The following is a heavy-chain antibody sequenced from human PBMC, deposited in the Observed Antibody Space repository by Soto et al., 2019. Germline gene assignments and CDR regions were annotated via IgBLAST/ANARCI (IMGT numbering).Heavy chain of an antibody. CDR3: ATAFYCTNGVCYAVFDY. J-gene: IGHJ4*02. Sequence: ASVKVSCKASGGTFSSYAISWVRQAPGQGLEWMGGIIPIFGTANYAQKFQGRVTITADESTSTAYMELSSLRSEDTAVYYCATAFYCTNGVCYAVFDYGGQGTLVTVSS. CDR2: IIPIFGTA. D-gene: IGHD2-8*01. V-gene: IGHV1-69*13. CDR1: GGTFSSYA.